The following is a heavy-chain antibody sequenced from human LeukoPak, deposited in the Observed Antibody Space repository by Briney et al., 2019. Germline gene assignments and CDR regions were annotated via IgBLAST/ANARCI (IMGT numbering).Heavy chain of an antibody. J-gene: IGHJ2*01. CDR2: IYSSGST. CDR1: GGSISGYY. CDR3: ARSAITMVRGLIIRGWYFDL. V-gene: IGHV4-4*07. Sequence: SETLSLTCTVSGGSISGYYWSWIRQPAGKGLEWIGRIYSSGSTIYNPSLKSRVTMPVDTSKNQFSLKLSSVTAADTAMYYCARSAITMVRGLIIRGWYFDLWGRGTLVTVSS. D-gene: IGHD3-10*01.